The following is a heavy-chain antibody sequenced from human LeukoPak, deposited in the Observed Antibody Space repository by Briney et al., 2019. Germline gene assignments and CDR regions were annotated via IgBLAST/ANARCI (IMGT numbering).Heavy chain of an antibody. CDR1: GGSFSGYY. Sequence: SETLSLTCAVYGGSFSGYYWSWIRQPPGKGLEWIGEINHSGSTNYNPSLKSRVTISVDTSKNQFSLKLSSVTAADTAVYYCASSGSCRFDYWGQGTLVTVSS. CDR3: ASSGSCRFDY. J-gene: IGHJ4*02. D-gene: IGHD1-26*01. CDR2: INHSGST. V-gene: IGHV4-34*01.